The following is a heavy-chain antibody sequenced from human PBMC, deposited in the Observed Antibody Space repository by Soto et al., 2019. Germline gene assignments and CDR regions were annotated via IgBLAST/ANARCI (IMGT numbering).Heavy chain of an antibody. Sequence: GGSLRLSCAASGFTFSSYGMHWVRQAPGKGLEWVAVISYDGSNKYYADSVKGRFTISRDNSKNTLYLQMNSLRDEDTAVYYCASETERITIFGVVIMKEFDYWGQGTLVTVSS. CDR1: GFTFSSYG. CDR3: ASETERITIFGVVIMKEFDY. D-gene: IGHD3-3*01. V-gene: IGHV3-30*03. CDR2: ISYDGSNK. J-gene: IGHJ4*02.